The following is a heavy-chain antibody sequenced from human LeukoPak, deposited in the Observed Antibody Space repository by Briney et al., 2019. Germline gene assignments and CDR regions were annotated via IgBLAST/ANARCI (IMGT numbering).Heavy chain of an antibody. CDR3: AKRPGTYYQRNNYYMDV. V-gene: IGHV3-23*01. Sequence: GGSLRLSCAASGFTFNNYAMSWVRQAPGKGLEWVSAISGSAGTTYYADSVKGRFAISRDNSKNTLYLQMNSLRAEDTAVYYCAKRPGTYYQRNNYYMDVWGKGTTVTVSS. J-gene: IGHJ6*03. D-gene: IGHD3-10*01. CDR2: ISGSAGTT. CDR1: GFTFNNYA.